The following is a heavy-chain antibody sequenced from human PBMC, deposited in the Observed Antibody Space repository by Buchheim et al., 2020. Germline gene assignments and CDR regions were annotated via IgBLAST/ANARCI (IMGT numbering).Heavy chain of an antibody. CDR3: ARDADDGYKPVDC. J-gene: IGHJ4*02. CDR1: GFSFSPYW. V-gene: IGHV3-74*03. D-gene: IGHD5-24*01. Sequence: EVQLVESGGGFVQPGGSLRLSCVASGFSFSPYWMHWVRQVPGKGLEWVSRIHSDESYIEYTDSVKGRFTISRDNGKNALYLQMNSLRVDDTAVYYCARDADDGYKPVDCWGQGT. CDR2: IHSDESYI.